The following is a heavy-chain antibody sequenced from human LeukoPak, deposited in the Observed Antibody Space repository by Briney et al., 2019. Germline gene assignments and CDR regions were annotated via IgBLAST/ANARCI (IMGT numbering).Heavy chain of an antibody. V-gene: IGHV3-53*01. CDR1: GFTFSTYN. Sequence: GSLRLSCEASGFTFSTYNMNWVRQAPGKGLEWVSAMYTGGTTYYADSVMGRFTVSRDNSRNTVFLHMNSLRVDDTAVYYCAKDEATSGGGLASWGQGTLVTVSS. CDR3: AKDEATSGGGLAS. CDR2: MYTGGTT. J-gene: IGHJ4*02. D-gene: IGHD3-16*01.